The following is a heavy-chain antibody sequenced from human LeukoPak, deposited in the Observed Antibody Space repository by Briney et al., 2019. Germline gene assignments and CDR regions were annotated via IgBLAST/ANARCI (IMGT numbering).Heavy chain of an antibody. J-gene: IGHJ3*02. CDR2: ISGSGGST. D-gene: IGHD6-13*01. Sequence: GGSLRLSCAASGFTFSSYAMSWVRQASGKGLEWVSAISGSGGSTYYADSVKGRFTISRDNSKNTLYLQMNSLRAEDTAVYYCAKGWYSSSWYSDDAFDIWGQGTMVTVSS. CDR1: GFTFSSYA. CDR3: AKGWYSSSWYSDDAFDI. V-gene: IGHV3-23*01.